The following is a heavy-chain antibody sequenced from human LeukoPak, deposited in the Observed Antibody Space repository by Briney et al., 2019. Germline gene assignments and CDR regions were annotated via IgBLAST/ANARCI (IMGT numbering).Heavy chain of an antibody. V-gene: IGHV1-46*01. CDR2: INPSGGST. J-gene: IGHJ4*02. CDR1: GYTFTSYY. Sequence: ASVKVSCKASGYTFTSYYMHWVRQPPGQGLEWMGIINPSGGSTSYAQKFQGRVTMTRDTYTSTVYMELSSLRSEDTDVYDCARAPQYSYGYGLFDYWGQGTRVTVSS. CDR3: ARAPQYSYGYGLFDY. D-gene: IGHD5-18*01.